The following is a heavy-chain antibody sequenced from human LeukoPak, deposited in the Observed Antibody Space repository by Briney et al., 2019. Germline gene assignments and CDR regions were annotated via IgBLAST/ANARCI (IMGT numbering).Heavy chain of an antibody. D-gene: IGHD6-6*01. CDR3: ARAPSIAARLIAARVDY. J-gene: IGHJ4*02. CDR1: GYTFTSYG. CDR2: ISAYNGNT. Sequence: ASVKVSCKASGYTFTSYGISWVRQAPGQGLEWMGWISAYNGNTNYAQKLQGRVTMTTDTSTSTAYMELRSLRSDDTAVYYCARAPSIAARLIAARVDYWGQGTLVTVSS. V-gene: IGHV1-18*01.